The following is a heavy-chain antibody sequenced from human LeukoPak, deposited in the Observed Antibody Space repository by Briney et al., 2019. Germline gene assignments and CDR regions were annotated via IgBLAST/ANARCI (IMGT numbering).Heavy chain of an antibody. Sequence: GASVKVSCKASGYTFTSYDMNWVRQATGQGLEWMGWMNPNSGNTGYAQKFQGRVTMTRNTSISTAYMELSSLRSEDTAAYYCARGLGRLRRPGGDYWGQGTLVTVSS. J-gene: IGHJ4*02. CDR1: GYTFTSYD. D-gene: IGHD4-17*01. V-gene: IGHV1-8*01. CDR3: ARGLGRLRRPGGDY. CDR2: MNPNSGNT.